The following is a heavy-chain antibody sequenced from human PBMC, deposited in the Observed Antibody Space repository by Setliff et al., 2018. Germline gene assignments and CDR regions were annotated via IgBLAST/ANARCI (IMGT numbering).Heavy chain of an antibody. CDR2: IYYSGST. CDR3: ARRSNLGATIFGVVIMSPPWFDS. J-gene: IGHJ5*01. CDR1: GGSISSSSYY. V-gene: IGHV4-39*01. D-gene: IGHD3-3*01. Sequence: KTSETLSLTCTVSGGSISSSSYYWGWIRQPPGKGLEWIGSIYYSGSTYYNPSLKSRVTISVDTSKNQFSLKLSSVTAADTAVYYCARRSNLGATIFGVVIMSPPWFDSWGQGTLVTVSS.